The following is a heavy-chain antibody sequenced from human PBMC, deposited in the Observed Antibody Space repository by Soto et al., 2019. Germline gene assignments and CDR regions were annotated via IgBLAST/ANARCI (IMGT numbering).Heavy chain of an antibody. J-gene: IGHJ6*03. D-gene: IGHD3-3*01. CDR2: IYYSGST. Sequence: PSETLSLTCTVSGGSISSYYWSWIRQPPGKGLEWIGYIYYSGSTNYNPSLKSRVTISVDTSKNQFSLKLSSVTAADTAVYYCATVRKVLRFLEGYMDVWGKGTTVTVSS. V-gene: IGHV4-59*01. CDR3: ATVRKVLRFLEGYMDV. CDR1: GGSISSYY.